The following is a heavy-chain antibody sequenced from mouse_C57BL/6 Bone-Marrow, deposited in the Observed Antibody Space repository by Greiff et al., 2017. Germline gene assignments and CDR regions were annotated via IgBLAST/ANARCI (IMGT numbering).Heavy chain of an antibody. J-gene: IGHJ4*01. CDR2: ISGGGGNT. Sequence: EVQVVESGGGLVKPGGSLKLSCAASGFTFSSYTMSWVRQTPEKRLEWVATISGGGGNTYYPDSVKGRFTISRDNAKNTLYLQMSSLRSEDTALYYCARHTTPGSRRGYYAMDYWGQGTSVTVSS. CDR3: ARHTTPGSRRGYYAMDY. D-gene: IGHD1-1*01. V-gene: IGHV5-9*01. CDR1: GFTFSSYT.